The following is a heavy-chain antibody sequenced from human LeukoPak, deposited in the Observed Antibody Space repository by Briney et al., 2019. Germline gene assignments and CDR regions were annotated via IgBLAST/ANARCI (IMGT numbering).Heavy chain of an antibody. CDR1: IESFSGHS. Sequence: SETLSLTCAVYIESFSGHSWTWIRQSPGKGLEWIGEINHSGNTNYNPSLKSRVTISVDTSKNQFSLKMSSVTAADMAVYYCATLPRYSPGDYWGHGTLVTVSS. CDR2: INHSGNT. D-gene: IGHD1-26*01. CDR3: ATLPRYSPGDY. V-gene: IGHV4-34*01. J-gene: IGHJ4*01.